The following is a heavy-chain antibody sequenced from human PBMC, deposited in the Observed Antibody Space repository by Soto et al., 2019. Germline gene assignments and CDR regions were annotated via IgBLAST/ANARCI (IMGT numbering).Heavy chain of an antibody. CDR1: GYSLTSYW. CDR2: IDPSDSYT. J-gene: IGHJ6*02. CDR3: ATSQYYYGSGSFPNYGMDV. Sequence: GESLKISCKGSGYSLTSYWISWVRQMPGKGLEWMGRIDPSDSYTNYSPSFRGHVTISADKSISTAYLQWSSLKAADTAMYYCATSQYYYGSGSFPNYGMDVWGQGTTVTVSS. D-gene: IGHD3-10*01. V-gene: IGHV5-10-1*01.